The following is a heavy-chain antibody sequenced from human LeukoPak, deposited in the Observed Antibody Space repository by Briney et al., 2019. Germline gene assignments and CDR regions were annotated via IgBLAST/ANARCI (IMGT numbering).Heavy chain of an antibody. CDR3: AKDSRGVVPAAIDY. J-gene: IGHJ4*02. CDR2: ISWDGGST. Sequence: GGSLRLSCAASGFTFDDYAMHWVRQAPGKGLEWVSLISWDGGSTYYADSVKGRFTISRDNSKNSLYLQMDSLRAEDTALYYCAKDSRGVVPAAIDYWGQGTLVTVSS. D-gene: IGHD2-2*02. V-gene: IGHV3-43D*04. CDR1: GFTFDDYA.